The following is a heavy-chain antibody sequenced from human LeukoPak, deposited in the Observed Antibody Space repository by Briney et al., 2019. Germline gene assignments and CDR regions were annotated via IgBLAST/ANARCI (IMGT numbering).Heavy chain of an antibody. D-gene: IGHD2/OR15-2a*01. CDR3: ARDLEGSTILDY. Sequence: PGGPLRLSCAASGFTFSSYSMNWVRQAPGKGLEWVSSISSSSSYIYYADSVKGRFTIPRDNAKNSLYLQMNSLRAEDTAVYYCARDLEGSTILDYWGQGTLVTVSS. CDR1: GFTFSSYS. CDR2: ISSSSSYI. J-gene: IGHJ4*02. V-gene: IGHV3-21*01.